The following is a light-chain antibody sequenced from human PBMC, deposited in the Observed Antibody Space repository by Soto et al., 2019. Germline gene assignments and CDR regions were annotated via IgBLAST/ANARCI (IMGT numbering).Light chain of an antibody. CDR2: DVT. CDR3: SSYTSSSTLYV. V-gene: IGLV2-14*01. CDR1: SKEVGAYNY. Sequence: QSVLTQPASVSGSPGQSITISCTGNSKEVGAYNYVSWYQQHPGKAPKLMIYDVTYRPSGVSDRFSGSQSGKTASLTISGLQAEDEADYYCSSYTSSSTLYVFGTGTKVTVL. J-gene: IGLJ1*01.